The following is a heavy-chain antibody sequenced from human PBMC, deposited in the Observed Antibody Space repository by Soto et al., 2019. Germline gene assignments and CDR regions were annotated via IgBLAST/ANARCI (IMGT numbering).Heavy chain of an antibody. CDR3: ARGRTMFGVINFDT. V-gene: IGHV1-69*01. CDR1: GGTFINYP. CDR2: DIPTFSIM. Sequence: HVQLVQSGAEMKKPGSSVKVSCKASGGTFINYPIAWVRLAPGQGLEWMGGDIPTFSIMKCAMKFQDRVTFSADDSTSTAYMELISVTSEDAPVYYCARGRTMFGVINFDTWGQGTLVTVAS. D-gene: IGHD3-10*01. J-gene: IGHJ4*02.